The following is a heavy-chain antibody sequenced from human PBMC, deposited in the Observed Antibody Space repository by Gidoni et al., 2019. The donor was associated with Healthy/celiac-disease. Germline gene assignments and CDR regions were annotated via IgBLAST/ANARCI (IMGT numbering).Heavy chain of an antibody. D-gene: IGHD1-26*01. CDR2: ISSSSSYI. CDR3: ARDGLAVSGELPSYGDY. Sequence: EVQLVESGGGLVKHGGSLRLSCAASGCTFSSDSMNWVRQAPGKGLGWVSSISSSSSYIYYADSVKGRFTISRDNAKNSLYLQMNSLSAEDTAVYYCARDGLAVSGELPSYGDYWGQGTLVTVSS. J-gene: IGHJ4*02. CDR1: GCTFSSDS. V-gene: IGHV3-21*01.